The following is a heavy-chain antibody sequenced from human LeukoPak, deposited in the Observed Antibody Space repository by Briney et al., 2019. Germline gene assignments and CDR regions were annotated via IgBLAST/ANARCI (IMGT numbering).Heavy chain of an antibody. CDR2: IKQDGSEK. V-gene: IGHV3-7*01. CDR1: GFTFSRYW. CDR3: AKAPVRGVHYYYYMDV. J-gene: IGHJ6*03. Sequence: PGGSLRLSCAASGFTFSRYWMSWVRQAPGKGLEWVANIKQDGSEKNYVDSVKGRFTISRDNAKNSEYLQMNSLRAEDTAVYYCAKAPVRGVHYYYYMDVWGKGTTVTISS. D-gene: IGHD3-10*01.